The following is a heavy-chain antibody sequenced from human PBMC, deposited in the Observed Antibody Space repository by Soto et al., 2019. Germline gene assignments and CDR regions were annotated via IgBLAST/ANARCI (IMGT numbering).Heavy chain of an antibody. CDR1: GGTFSSYA. Sequence: QVQLVQSGAEVKKPGSSVKVSCKASGGTFSSYAISWVRQAPGQGLEWMGGIIPIFGTANYAQKFQGRVTITAAESRGTAYLGVSSLSYGDTAVYYCARHVPAAGYYYGMDVWGQGTTVTVSS. J-gene: IGHJ6*02. D-gene: IGHD2-2*01. V-gene: IGHV1-69*12. CDR3: ARHVPAAGYYYGMDV. CDR2: IIPIFGTA.